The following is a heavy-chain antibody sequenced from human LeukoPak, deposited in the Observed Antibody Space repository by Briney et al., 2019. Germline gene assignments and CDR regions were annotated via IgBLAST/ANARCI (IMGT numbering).Heavy chain of an antibody. V-gene: IGHV1-8*01. Sequence: ASVKVSCKASGYTFTSYDINWVRQATGQGLGWMGWMNPNSGNTGYAQKFQGRVTMTRDTSISTAYMELSRLRSDDTAVYYCARDDYGDYSNWFDPWGQGTLVTVSS. CDR3: ARDDYGDYSNWFDP. CDR1: GYTFTSYD. D-gene: IGHD4-17*01. J-gene: IGHJ5*02. CDR2: MNPNSGNT.